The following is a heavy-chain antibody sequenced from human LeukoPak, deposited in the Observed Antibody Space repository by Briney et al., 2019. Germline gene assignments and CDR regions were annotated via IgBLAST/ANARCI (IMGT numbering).Heavy chain of an antibody. V-gene: IGHV4-39*07. CDR3: ARRGYSWHYYYYYMDV. CDR2: IYNSGST. Sequence: SETLSLTCNVSGDSISRSRHFWAWIRQSPGRGLEWIGYIYNSGSTYYNPSLKSRVTISVDTSKNQFSLKLSSVTAADTAVYYCARRGYSWHYYYYYMDVWGKGTTVTISS. D-gene: IGHD5-18*01. CDR1: GDSISRSRHF. J-gene: IGHJ6*03.